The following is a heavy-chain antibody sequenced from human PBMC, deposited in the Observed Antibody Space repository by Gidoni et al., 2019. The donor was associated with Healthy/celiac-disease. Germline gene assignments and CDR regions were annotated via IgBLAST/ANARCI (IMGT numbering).Heavy chain of an antibody. D-gene: IGHD4-17*01. Sequence: QVQLVPSGAEVKKPGASVKFSCKASGYTFPGYYMHWVRQAPGQGLEWRGRINPNSGGTNYAKKFQGRVTRTRDTSISTAYMELSRLRSDDTAVYYCAREGVTTYGYYGMDVWGQGTTVTVSS. CDR1: GYTFPGYY. V-gene: IGHV1-2*06. CDR2: INPNSGGT. J-gene: IGHJ6*02. CDR3: AREGVTTYGYYGMDV.